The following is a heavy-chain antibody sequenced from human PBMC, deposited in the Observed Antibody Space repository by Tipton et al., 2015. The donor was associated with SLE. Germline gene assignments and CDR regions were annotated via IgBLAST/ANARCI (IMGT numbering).Heavy chain of an antibody. CDR3: ARGKFGFDY. Sequence: TLSLTCTVSGGSISSGYYYWNWIRQPAGKGLEWIGRIYTSGSTNYNPSLKSRVTISVDTSKNQFSLKLSSVTAADTAVYYCARGKFGFDYWGQGTLVTVSS. D-gene: IGHD3-10*01. J-gene: IGHJ4*02. V-gene: IGHV4-61*02. CDR2: IYTSGST. CDR1: GGSISSGYYY.